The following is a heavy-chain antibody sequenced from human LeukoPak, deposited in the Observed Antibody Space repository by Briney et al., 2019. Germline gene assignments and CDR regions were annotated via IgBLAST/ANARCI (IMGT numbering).Heavy chain of an antibody. V-gene: IGHV3-30*09. CDR2: ISYHGKDK. D-gene: IGHD5-24*01. J-gene: IGHJ5*02. Sequence: NPGGSLRLSCAASGFTFSNYAMHWVRQAPGKGLEWVAVISYHGKDKYYADSVKGRFALSRDTSKNTLYLEMNSLRAEDTAVYYCARASDPWLQLTWGQGTLVTVSS. CDR1: GFTFSNYA. CDR3: ARASDPWLQLT.